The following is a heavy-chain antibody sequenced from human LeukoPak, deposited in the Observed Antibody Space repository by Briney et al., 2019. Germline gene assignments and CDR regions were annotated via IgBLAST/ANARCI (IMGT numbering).Heavy chain of an antibody. D-gene: IGHD4-17*01. J-gene: IGHJ2*01. CDR2: INHSGST. V-gene: IGHV4-34*01. Sequence: SETLSLTCAVYGGSFSGYYWSWIRQPPGKGLEWIGEINHSGSTNYNPSLKSRVTISVDTSKNQFPLKLSSVTAADTAVYYCARGPSKTTVTTSSSYYWYFDLWGRGTLVTVSS. CDR3: ARGPSKTTVTTSSSYYWYFDL. CDR1: GGSFSGYY.